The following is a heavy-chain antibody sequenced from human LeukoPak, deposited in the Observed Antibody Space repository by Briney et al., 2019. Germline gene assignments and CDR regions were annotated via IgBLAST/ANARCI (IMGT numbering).Heavy chain of an antibody. V-gene: IGHV4-59*01. J-gene: IGHJ4*02. CDR3: ARAGIYSWTFDY. D-gene: IGHD2-15*01. Sequence: SSETLSLTCTVSGGSISSYYWSWIRQPPGKGLEWIGYIYYSGSTNYNPSLKSRVTISVDTSKNQFSLKLSSVPAADTAVYYCARAGIYSWTFDYWGQGTLVTISS. CDR2: IYYSGST. CDR1: GGSISSYY.